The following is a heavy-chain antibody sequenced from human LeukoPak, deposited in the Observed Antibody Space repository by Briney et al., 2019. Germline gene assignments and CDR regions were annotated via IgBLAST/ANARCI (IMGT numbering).Heavy chain of an antibody. D-gene: IGHD3-9*01. CDR3: ARGWYYDILAGPQGADF. J-gene: IGHJ4*02. CDR2: IWYDGAAK. CDR1: GFTFSHYC. V-gene: IGHV3-33*01. Sequence: GCSLRLSCAASGFTFSHYCMHWVRQAPGNALEGLAVIWYDGAAKYYADSVKGRFTISRDDAKHTVYLRMNTLRAEDTAVYYCARGWYYDILAGPQGADFWGQGTLVTVSS.